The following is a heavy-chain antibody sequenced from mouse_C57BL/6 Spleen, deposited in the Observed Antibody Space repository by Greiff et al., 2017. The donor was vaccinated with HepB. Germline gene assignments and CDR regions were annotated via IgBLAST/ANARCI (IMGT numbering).Heavy chain of an antibody. Sequence: EVQRVESGPVLVKPGASVKMSCKASGYTFTDYYMNWVKQSHGKSLEWIGVINPYNGGTSYNQKFKGKATLTVDKSSSTAYMELNSLTSEDSAVYYCARDDYYGSRVAWFAYWGQGTLVTVSA. CDR2: INPYNGGT. CDR1: GYTFTDYY. J-gene: IGHJ3*01. CDR3: ARDDYYGSRVAWFAY. V-gene: IGHV1-19*01. D-gene: IGHD1-1*01.